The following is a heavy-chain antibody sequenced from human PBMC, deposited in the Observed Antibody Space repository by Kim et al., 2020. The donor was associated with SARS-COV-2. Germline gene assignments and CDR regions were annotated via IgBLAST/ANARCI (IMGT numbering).Heavy chain of an antibody. Sequence: ASVKVSCKASGYTFTSYYMHWVRQAPGQGLEWMGIINPSGGSTSYAQKFQGRVTMTRDTSTSTVYMELSSLRSEDTAVYYCARAGFIVVVPAAMLDYYYGMDVWGQGTTVTVSS. J-gene: IGHJ6*02. CDR1: GYTFTSYY. V-gene: IGHV1-46*01. CDR2: INPSGGST. CDR3: ARAGFIVVVPAAMLDYYYGMDV. D-gene: IGHD2-2*01.